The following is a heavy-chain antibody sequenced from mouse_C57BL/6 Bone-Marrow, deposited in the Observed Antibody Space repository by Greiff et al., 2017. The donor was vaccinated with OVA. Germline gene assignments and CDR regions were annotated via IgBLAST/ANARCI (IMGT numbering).Heavy chain of an antibody. D-gene: IGHD2-2*01. V-gene: IGHV5-4*01. CDR1: GFTFSSYA. J-gene: IGHJ2*01. Sequence: EVMLVESGGGLVKPGGSLKLSCAASGFTFSSYAMSWVRQTPEKRLEWVATISDGGSYTYYPANVKGRFTISRDNAKNNLYLQMSHLKSEDTAMYYCARDGLGVYFDYWGQGTTLTVSS. CDR2: ISDGGSYT. CDR3: ARDGLGVYFDY.